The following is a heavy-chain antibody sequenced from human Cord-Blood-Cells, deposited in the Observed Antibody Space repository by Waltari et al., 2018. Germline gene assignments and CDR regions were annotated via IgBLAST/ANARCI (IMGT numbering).Heavy chain of an antibody. J-gene: IGHJ4*02. V-gene: IGHV4-39*01. Sequence: QLQLQESGPALVKPSETLSLTCTASGGSISSSRYYWGWLRQPPGKGLEWNGSIYYRGSTYYNPSLKSRVTISVDASKNQFSLKLSSVTAADTAVYYCARPLNYYDSSGYYYYWGQGTLVTVSS. D-gene: IGHD3-22*01. CDR3: ARPLNYYDSSGYYYY. CDR2: IYYRGST. CDR1: GGSISSSRYY.